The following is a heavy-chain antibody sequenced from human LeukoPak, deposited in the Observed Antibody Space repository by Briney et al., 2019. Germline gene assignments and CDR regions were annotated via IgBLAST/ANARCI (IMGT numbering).Heavy chain of an antibody. CDR1: GGSISSGSYY. CDR2: IYTSGST. Sequence: PSETLSLTCTVSGGSISSGSYYWSWIRQPAGKGLEWIGRIYTSGSTNYNPSLKSRVTVSVDTSKNQFSLKLSSVTAADTAVYYCAGGYYDFWSGYGEPWFDPWGQGTLVTVSS. D-gene: IGHD3-3*01. J-gene: IGHJ5*02. V-gene: IGHV4-61*02. CDR3: AGGYYDFWSGYGEPWFDP.